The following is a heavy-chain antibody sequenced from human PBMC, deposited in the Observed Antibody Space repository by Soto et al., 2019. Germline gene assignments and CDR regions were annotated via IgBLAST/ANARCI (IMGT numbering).Heavy chain of an antibody. V-gene: IGHV4-31*03. CDR2: IYYSGST. CDR1: GGSISSGGYY. D-gene: IGHD4-17*01. Sequence: QVQLQESGPGLVKPSQTLSLTCTVSGGSISSGGYYWSXXXQHPGKGLEWIGYIYYSGSTYYNPSLKSRVTISVDTSKNQFSLKLSSVTAADTAVYYCARDSRGTYGDYYYYYGMDVWGQGTTVTVSS. CDR3: ARDSRGTYGDYYYYYGMDV. J-gene: IGHJ6*02.